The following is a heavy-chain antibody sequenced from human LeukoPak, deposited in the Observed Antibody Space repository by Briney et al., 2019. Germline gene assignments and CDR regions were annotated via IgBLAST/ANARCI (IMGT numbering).Heavy chain of an antibody. D-gene: IGHD2/OR15-2a*01. V-gene: IGHV4-59*01. CDR3: AKGGSTNFYYGDV. CDR2: IYDSGST. Sequence: NPSETLSLTCSVSGGSMTNLYWTWIQQPPGKGLEWIGDIYDSGSTRYNTSLESRVTISVDTSKNQFSLKLSSVTAADTAVYYCAKGGSTNFYYGDVWGQGTTVTVSS. J-gene: IGHJ6*02. CDR1: GGSMTNLY.